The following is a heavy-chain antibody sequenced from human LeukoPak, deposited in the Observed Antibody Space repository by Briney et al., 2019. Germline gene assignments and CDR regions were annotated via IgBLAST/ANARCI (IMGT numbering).Heavy chain of an antibody. CDR1: GFTFSHYG. CDR2: IWYDGSNK. V-gene: IGHV3-33*01. J-gene: IGHJ3*02. D-gene: IGHD3-10*01. CDR3: AVAYYYGSGDAFDI. Sequence: GGSLRLSCAASGFTFSHYGRHWVRQATGKGLGWVEVIWYDGSNKYYSDSVRGRFTISRDNSKNTLYLQMNSLRAEDTAVYYCAVAYYYGSGDAFDIWGQGTKVTVSS.